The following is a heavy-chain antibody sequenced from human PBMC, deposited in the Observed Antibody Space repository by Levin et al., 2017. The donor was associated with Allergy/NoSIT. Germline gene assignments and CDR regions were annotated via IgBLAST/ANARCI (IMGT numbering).Heavy chain of an antibody. CDR3: ARPQYYYDSSGYQSNYFDY. J-gene: IGHJ4*02. CDR2: IYPGDSDT. CDR1: GYSFTSYW. V-gene: IGHV5-51*01. D-gene: IGHD3-22*01. Sequence: EASVKVSCKGSGYSFTSYWIGWVRQMPGKGLEWMGIIYPGDSDTRYSPSFQGQVTISADKSISTAYLQWSSLKASDTAMYYCARPQYYYDSSGYQSNYFDYWGQGTLVTVSS.